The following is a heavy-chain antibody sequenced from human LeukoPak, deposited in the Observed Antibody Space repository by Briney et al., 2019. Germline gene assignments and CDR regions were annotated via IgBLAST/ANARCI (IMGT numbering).Heavy chain of an antibody. CDR2: ISSSGSTI. D-gene: IGHD3-10*01. CDR3: AGLDNGSDY. Sequence: GGSLRLSCAASGFTFSSYEMNWVRQAPGKGLEWVSYISSSGSTIYYADSVKGRFTISRDNAKNSLYLQMNSLRAEDTAVYYCAGLDNGSDYWGQGTLVTVSS. V-gene: IGHV3-48*03. J-gene: IGHJ4*02. CDR1: GFTFSSYE.